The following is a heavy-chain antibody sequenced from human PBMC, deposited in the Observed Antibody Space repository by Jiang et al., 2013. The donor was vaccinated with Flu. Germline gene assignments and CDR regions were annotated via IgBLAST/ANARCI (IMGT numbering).Heavy chain of an antibody. J-gene: IGHJ4*02. CDR3: AKHREGWPEGGFDY. Sequence: VQLLESGGGLVQPGGSLRLSCAASGFTFSSYAMSWVRQAPGKGLEWVSSGGGGNTYYVDSVKGRFTISRDNFKNTVYLQMNSLRAEDTAVYYCAKHREGWPEGGFDYWGQGTLVTVSS. CDR1: GFTFSSYA. V-gene: IGHV3-23*01. CDR2: SGGGGNT. D-gene: IGHD5-24*01.